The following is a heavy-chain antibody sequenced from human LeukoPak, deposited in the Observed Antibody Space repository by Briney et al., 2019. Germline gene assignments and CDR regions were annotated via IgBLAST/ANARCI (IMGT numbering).Heavy chain of an antibody. CDR1: GFTFSSYS. CDR2: ISSSSSYI. J-gene: IGHJ6*03. CDR3: AKGANYCSSTSCYPWNYYYYYMDV. V-gene: IGHV3-21*01. Sequence: GGSLRLSCAASGFTFSSYSMNWVRQAPGKGLEWVSSISSSSSYIYYADSVKGRFTISRDNSKNTLYLQMNSLRAEDTAVYYCAKGANYCSSTSCYPWNYYYYYMDVWGKGTTVTISS. D-gene: IGHD2-2*01.